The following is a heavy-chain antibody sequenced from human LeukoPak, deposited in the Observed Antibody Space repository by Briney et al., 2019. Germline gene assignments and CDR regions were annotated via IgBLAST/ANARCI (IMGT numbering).Heavy chain of an antibody. CDR2: IKSKTDGGTT. D-gene: IGHD2-15*01. CDR1: GFAFSNAW. Sequence: GGSLRLSCAASGFAFSNAWMNWVRQAPGKGLEWVGRIKSKTDGGTTDYAAPVKGRFTISRDDSKTTLYLQMNSLKTEDTAVYYCTTRYCSGGRCDYWGQGTLVTVSS. J-gene: IGHJ4*02. V-gene: IGHV3-15*01. CDR3: TTRYCSGGRCDY.